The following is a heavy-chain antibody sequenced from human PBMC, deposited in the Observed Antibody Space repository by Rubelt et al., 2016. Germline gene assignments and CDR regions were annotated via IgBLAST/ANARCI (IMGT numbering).Heavy chain of an antibody. D-gene: IGHD3-9*01. J-gene: IGHJ4*02. CDR3: ARDDWSLVYYFDY. V-gene: IGHV4-31*03. Sequence: QVQLQESGPGLVKPSQTLSLTCTVSGGSISSGGYYWRWIRQHAGKGLTWIGEINNSGSTNYNPSLKSRVTISVETSKNQFCLKLRSVTAADTAVYYCARDDWSLVYYFDYWGQGTLVTVSS. CDR2: INNSGST. CDR1: GGSISSGGYY.